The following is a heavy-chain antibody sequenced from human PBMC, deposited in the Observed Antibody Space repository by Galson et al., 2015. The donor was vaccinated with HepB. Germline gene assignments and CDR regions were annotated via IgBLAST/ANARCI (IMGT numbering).Heavy chain of an antibody. CDR1: GFTFSSYG. V-gene: IGHV3-30*03. J-gene: IGHJ4*02. CDR2: ISYDGSNK. D-gene: IGHD2-21*01. CDR3: AAGGTCRWCTGVGFR. Sequence: SLRLSCAASGFTFSSYGMHWVRQAPGKGLEWVAVISYDGSNKYYADSVKGRFTISRDNSKNTLYLQMNSLRAEDTAVYYCAAGGTCRWCTGVGFRWGQGTLVTVSS.